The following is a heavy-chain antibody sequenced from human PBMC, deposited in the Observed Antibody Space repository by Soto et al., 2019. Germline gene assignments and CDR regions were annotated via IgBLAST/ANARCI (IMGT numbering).Heavy chain of an antibody. CDR2: VYYSGNT. J-gene: IGHJ4*02. Sequence: PSETLSLTCTVSGGSISSFSWSWIRQPPGKGLEYIGNVYYSGNTNYNPSLKSRVIVSVDTSKNQFSLRLGSVTAADTAVYYCARARYNYFDYWGQGTPVTSPQ. CDR3: ARARYNYFDY. CDR1: GGSISSFS. D-gene: IGHD5-18*01. V-gene: IGHV4-59*01.